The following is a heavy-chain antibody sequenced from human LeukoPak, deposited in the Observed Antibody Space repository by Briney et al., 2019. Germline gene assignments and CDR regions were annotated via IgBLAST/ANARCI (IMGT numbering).Heavy chain of an antibody. CDR3: ARADYDTSAYYYTFDY. CDR1: GGPIDGYY. Sequence: SETLSLTCTVSGGPIDGYYWSWLRQPPEKGLEWIGYIYYRGSTNYNPSLKSRVTISLDTSKNQFSLNLSSVTAADTAVYYCARADYDTSAYYYTFDYWGQGALVTVSS. V-gene: IGHV4-59*01. J-gene: IGHJ4*02. CDR2: IYYRGST. D-gene: IGHD3-22*01.